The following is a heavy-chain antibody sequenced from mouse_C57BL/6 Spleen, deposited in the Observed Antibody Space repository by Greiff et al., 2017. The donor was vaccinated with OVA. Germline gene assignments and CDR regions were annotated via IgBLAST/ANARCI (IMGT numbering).Heavy chain of an antibody. Sequence: VQLQQSGPELVKPGASVKISCKASGYTFTDYYMNWVKQSHGQSLEWIGDINPNNGGTSYNQKFKGKATLTVATSSSPAYMQLRRLTSEDSAVYYGARGGFWYFDVWGTGTTVTVSS. CDR2: INPNNGGT. J-gene: IGHJ1*03. V-gene: IGHV1-26*01. CDR3: ARGGFWYFDV. CDR1: GYTFTDYY.